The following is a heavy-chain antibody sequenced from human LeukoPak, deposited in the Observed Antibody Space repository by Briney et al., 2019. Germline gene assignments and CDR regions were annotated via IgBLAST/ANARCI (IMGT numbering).Heavy chain of an antibody. Sequence: PRGSLRLSCAASGFTFSSYGMHWVRQAPGKGLEWVAFIQYDGSNKYYADSVKGRFTISRDNPKKMLYLQMNSLRAEDTGVFYCAKLSSLNYFDYWGQGTLVTVSS. V-gene: IGHV3-30*02. CDR1: GFTFSSYG. J-gene: IGHJ4*02. CDR2: IQYDGSNK. D-gene: IGHD6-19*01. CDR3: AKLSSLNYFDY.